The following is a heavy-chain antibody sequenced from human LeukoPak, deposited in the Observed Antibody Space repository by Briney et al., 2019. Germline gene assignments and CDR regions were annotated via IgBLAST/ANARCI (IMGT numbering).Heavy chain of an antibody. V-gene: IGHV3-43*01. CDR3: AKEGSTVVTRDFDY. CDR2: ISGDGGST. CDR1: GFTFDDYT. J-gene: IGHJ4*02. D-gene: IGHD4-23*01. Sequence: PGGSLRLSCAASGFTFDDYTIHWVRQVPGRGLEWVSLISGDGGSTYYADSVKGRFTISRDNSKNTLYLQMNSLRAEDTAVYYCAKEGSTVVTRDFDYWGQGTLVTVSS.